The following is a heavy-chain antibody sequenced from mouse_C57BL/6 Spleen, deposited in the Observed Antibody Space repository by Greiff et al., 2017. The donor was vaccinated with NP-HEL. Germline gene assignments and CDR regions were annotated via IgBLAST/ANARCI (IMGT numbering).Heavy chain of an antibody. J-gene: IGHJ4*01. CDR2: ISDGGSYT. CDR3: ANDGYFAMDY. D-gene: IGHD2-3*01. Sequence: EVKLQESGGGLVKPGGSLKLSCAASGFTFSSYAMSWVRQTPEKRLEWVATISDGGSYTYYPDNVKGRFTISRDNAKNNLYLQMSHLKSEDTAMYYCANDGYFAMDYWGQGTSVTVSS. CDR1: GFTFSSYA. V-gene: IGHV5-4*03.